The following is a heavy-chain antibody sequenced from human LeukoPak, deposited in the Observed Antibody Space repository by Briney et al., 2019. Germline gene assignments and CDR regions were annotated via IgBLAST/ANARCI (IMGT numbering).Heavy chain of an antibody. V-gene: IGHV3-30*04. CDR3: SRATVGMTGYEYYFDY. J-gene: IGHJ4*02. CDR1: GFTFSSYA. D-gene: IGHD3-9*01. CDR2: ISYDGSNK. Sequence: GGSLRLSCAASGFTFSSYAMHWVRRAPGKGLEWVAVISYDGSNKYYADSVKGRFTISRDNSRNTLYLQMNSLRAEDTAVYYCSRATVGMTGYEYYFDYWGQGTLVTVSS.